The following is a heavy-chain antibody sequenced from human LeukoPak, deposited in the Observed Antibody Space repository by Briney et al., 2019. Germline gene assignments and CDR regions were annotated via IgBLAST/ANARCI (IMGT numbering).Heavy chain of an antibody. Sequence: PSETLSLTCAVYGGSFSGYYWSWIRQPPGKGLEWIGEINHSGSTNYNPSLKSRVTISVGTSKNQFSLKLSSVTAADTAAYYCARKGSIVVVPAASKNNWFDPWGQGTLVTVSS. CDR1: GGSFSGYY. D-gene: IGHD2-2*01. V-gene: IGHV4-34*01. CDR3: ARKGSIVVVPAASKNNWFDP. CDR2: INHSGST. J-gene: IGHJ5*02.